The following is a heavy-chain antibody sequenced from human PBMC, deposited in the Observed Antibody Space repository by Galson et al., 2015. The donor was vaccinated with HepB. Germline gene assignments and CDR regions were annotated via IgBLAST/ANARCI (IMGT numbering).Heavy chain of an antibody. D-gene: IGHD4/OR15-4a*01. CDR1: GYTFTTNG. Sequence: SVKVSCKASGYTFTTNGSSWVRQAPGQGLEWMGWISANSGNTKYAQNLQGRVTLTRDTSTSTAYLELRSLRSDVTAAYYCARDRDYRFDYWGQGTLVTVSS. J-gene: IGHJ4*02. CDR3: ARDRDYRFDY. CDR2: ISANSGNT. V-gene: IGHV1-18*04.